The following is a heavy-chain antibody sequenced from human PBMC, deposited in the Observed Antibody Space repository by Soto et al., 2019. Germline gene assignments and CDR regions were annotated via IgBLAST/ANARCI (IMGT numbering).Heavy chain of an antibody. CDR3: TREKFAP. V-gene: IGHV3-74*01. Sequence: EVQLVESGGGLVPPGGSLRLSCAASGFIFSNYWMHWVRQAPGKGLVWVSRVKTDGSSTSYADSVKGRFTISRDNVKNTVYLEMNRLRAEDTAVYYCTREKFAPWGQGTLVIVSS. J-gene: IGHJ5*02. CDR2: VKTDGSST. CDR1: GFIFSNYW.